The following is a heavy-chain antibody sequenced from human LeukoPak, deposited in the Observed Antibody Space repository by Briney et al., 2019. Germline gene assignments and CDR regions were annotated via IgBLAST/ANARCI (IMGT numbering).Heavy chain of an antibody. CDR2: ISGSGGST. CDR1: GFTFSNYW. D-gene: IGHD3-10*01. CDR3: ASGSGTFGY. V-gene: IGHV3-23*01. Sequence: GGSLRLSCGASGFTFSNYWMSWVRQAPGKGLEWVSAISGSGGSTYYADSVKGRFTISRDNSKNTLYLQMNSLRAEDTAVYYCASGSGTFGYWGQGTLVTVSS. J-gene: IGHJ4*02.